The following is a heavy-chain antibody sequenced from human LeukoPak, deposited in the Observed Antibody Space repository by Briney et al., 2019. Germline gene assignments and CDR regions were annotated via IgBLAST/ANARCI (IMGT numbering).Heavy chain of an antibody. D-gene: IGHD1-7*01. Sequence: ASVKVSCKASGYTFTSYAMNWVRQAPGQGLEWMGWINTNTGNPMYAQGFTGRFVFSLDTSVSTAYLQISSLKAEDTAVHYCARWREGTNWNYQDYWGQGTLVAVSS. CDR1: GYTFTSYA. J-gene: IGHJ4*02. CDR3: ARWREGTNWNYQDY. CDR2: INTNTGNP. V-gene: IGHV7-4-1*02.